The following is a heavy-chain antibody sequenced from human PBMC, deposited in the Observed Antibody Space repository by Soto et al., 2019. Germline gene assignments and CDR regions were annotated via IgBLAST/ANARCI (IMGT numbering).Heavy chain of an antibody. J-gene: IGHJ5*02. Sequence: HSGSLSLTFTVSGCCISSYYWSWIRQPPGKGLEWIGYIYYSGSTNYNPSLKSRVTISVDTSKNQFSLKLSSVTAADTAVYYCARGGYCSSTSCRNWFDPWGQGTLVTVSS. CDR1: GCCISSYY. CDR3: ARGGYCSSTSCRNWFDP. D-gene: IGHD2-2*01. V-gene: IGHV4-59*01. CDR2: IYYSGST.